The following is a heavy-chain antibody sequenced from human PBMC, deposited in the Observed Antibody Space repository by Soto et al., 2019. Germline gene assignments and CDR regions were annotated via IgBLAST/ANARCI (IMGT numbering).Heavy chain of an antibody. D-gene: IGHD2-8*02. CDR2: IIPIFGTT. CDR3: ATSRTDTNFDY. J-gene: IGHJ4*02. CDR1: GGTFSSSA. Sequence: SVKVSCKASGGTFSSSAISWVRQAPGQGLEWMGNIIPIFGTTKDAQRFQGRVTITADESTSTAYMELSSLSSEDTVVYYCATSRTDTNFDYWGQGTLVTVSS. V-gene: IGHV1-69*13.